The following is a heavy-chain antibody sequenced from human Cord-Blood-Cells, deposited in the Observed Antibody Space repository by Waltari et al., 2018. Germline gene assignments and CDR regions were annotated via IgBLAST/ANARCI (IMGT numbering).Heavy chain of an antibody. Sequence: QVQRAQSGAEVKKPGSSVKVSCRASGGTLSSYAIRWVRQAPGQGLEWMGGIILIFGTANYAQKFQGRVTITADESTSTAYMELSSLRSEDTAVYYCARAHPHATGDFFDYWGQGTLVTVSS. CDR3: ARAHPHATGDFFDY. V-gene: IGHV1-69*01. J-gene: IGHJ4*02. CDR2: IILIFGTA. CDR1: GGTLSSYA. D-gene: IGHD7-27*01.